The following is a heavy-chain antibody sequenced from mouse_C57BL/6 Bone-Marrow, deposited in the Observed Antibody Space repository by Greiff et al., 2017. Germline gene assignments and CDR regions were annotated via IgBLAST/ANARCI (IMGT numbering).Heavy chain of an antibody. J-gene: IGHJ3*01. CDR3: ARGLCPWVAY. V-gene: IGHV1-55*01. CDR2: IYPGSGST. CDR1: GYTFTSYW. Sequence: QVQLQQPGAELVKPGASVKMSCKASGYTFTSYWTTWVKQRPGQGLEWIGDIYPGSGSTNYNEKFKSKATLTVDPSSSEAYMQLSSLTSGDSAVYYSARGLCPWVAYWGQGTLVTVSA.